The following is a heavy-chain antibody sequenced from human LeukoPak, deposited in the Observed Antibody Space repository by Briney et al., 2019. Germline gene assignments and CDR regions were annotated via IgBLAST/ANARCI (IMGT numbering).Heavy chain of an antibody. CDR2: ISGSGVAT. CDR1: GFTLSIYA. V-gene: IGHV3-23*01. CDR3: ATFTWDSRAYYYYGMDV. Sequence: GGSLRLSCAASGFTLSIYAMSWVRQAPGKGLEWVSGISGSGVATFYADSVKGRFTISRDNSKNTLYLQMDSLRAEDTAVYYCATFTWDSRAYYYYGMDVWGKGTTVTVSS. D-gene: IGHD1-26*01. J-gene: IGHJ6*04.